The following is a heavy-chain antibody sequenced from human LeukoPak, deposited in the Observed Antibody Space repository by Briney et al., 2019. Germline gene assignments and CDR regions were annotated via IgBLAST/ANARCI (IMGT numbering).Heavy chain of an antibody. CDR2: IYYSRST. CDR3: ARRGGYERGFDY. Sequence: SETLSLTCTVSGGSINSYYWSWIRQPPGKGLEWIGYIYYSRSTNYNPSLKSRVTISVDTSKNQFSLKLSSVTAADTAVYYCARRGGYERGFDYWGHGTLVTVSS. J-gene: IGHJ4*01. D-gene: IGHD5-12*01. V-gene: IGHV4-59*01. CDR1: GGSINSYY.